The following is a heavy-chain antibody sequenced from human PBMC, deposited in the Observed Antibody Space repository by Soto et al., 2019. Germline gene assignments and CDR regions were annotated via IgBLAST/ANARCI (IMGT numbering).Heavy chain of an antibody. CDR2: IKQDGSGK. CDR1: GFTFWGDW. Sequence: EVQLVESGGGLVQPGGSLRLSCVASGFTFWGDWMSWVRQAPGKGLEWVANIKQDGSGKQYLDSVRGRFTISRDNSKNSVYLQMNSLRAEDTALYYCARDFYGGFSYGPGDNWGQGTLVTVSS. V-gene: IGHV3-7*01. CDR3: ARDFYGGFSYGPGDN. D-gene: IGHD2-15*01. J-gene: IGHJ4*02.